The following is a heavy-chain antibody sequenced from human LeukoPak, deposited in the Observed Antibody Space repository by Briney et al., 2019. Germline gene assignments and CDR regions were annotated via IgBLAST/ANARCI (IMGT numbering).Heavy chain of an antibody. J-gene: IGHJ3*02. CDR2: INPNSDGT. CDR3: ARDPFGDAFDI. Sequence: ASVKVSCKASGYTFTGYYIHWVRQAPGQGLEWMGWINPNSDGTNYAQKFQGWVTMTRDTSISTVYMELSRLTSDDTAVYYCARDPFGDAFDIWGQGTMVTVSS. D-gene: IGHD3-10*01. V-gene: IGHV1-2*04. CDR1: GYTFTGYY.